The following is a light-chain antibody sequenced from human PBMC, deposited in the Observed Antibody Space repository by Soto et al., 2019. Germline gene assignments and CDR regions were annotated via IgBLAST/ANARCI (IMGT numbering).Light chain of an antibody. CDR3: QQYNKWPLT. CDR1: QSVSSN. V-gene: IGKV3-15*01. CDR2: GAS. Sequence: EIVMTQSPATLSVAPGERATLSCRASQSVSSNLAWYQHKPGQPPRLLVYGASTRASGIPDRFSGSGSGTEFTLSISSLQSEDFAVYYCQQYNKWPLTFGGGTRVEIK. J-gene: IGKJ4*01.